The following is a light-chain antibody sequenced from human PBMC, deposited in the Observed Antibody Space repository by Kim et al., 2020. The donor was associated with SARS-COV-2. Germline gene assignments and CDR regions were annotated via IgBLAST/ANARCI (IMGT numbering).Light chain of an antibody. Sequence: SSELTQDPAVSVALGQTVRITCQGDSLRSYYASWYQQKPGQAPVLVMYGENNRPSGIPDRFSGSSSGNTASLTITGAQAEDEADYYCNFRDSSGNHLVFG. CDR3: NFRDSSGNHLV. CDR1: SLRSYY. J-gene: IGLJ3*02. CDR2: GEN. V-gene: IGLV3-19*01.